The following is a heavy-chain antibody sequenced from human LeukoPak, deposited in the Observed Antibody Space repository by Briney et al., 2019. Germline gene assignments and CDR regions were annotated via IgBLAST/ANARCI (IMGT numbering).Heavy chain of an antibody. Sequence: SVKVSCKASGYTFTGYYMHWVRQAPGQGLEWMGRIIPILGIANYAQKFQGRVTITADKSTSTAYMELSSLRSEDTAVYYCARGSLYCGGDCYLNYWGQGTLVTVSS. J-gene: IGHJ4*02. V-gene: IGHV1-69*04. CDR3: ARGSLYCGGDCYLNY. CDR1: GYTFTGYY. D-gene: IGHD2-21*02. CDR2: IIPILGIA.